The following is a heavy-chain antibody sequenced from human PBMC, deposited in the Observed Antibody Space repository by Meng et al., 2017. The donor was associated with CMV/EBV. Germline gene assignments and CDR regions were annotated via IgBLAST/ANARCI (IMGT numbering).Heavy chain of an antibody. CDR1: GGSISSSSYY. J-gene: IGHJ4*02. D-gene: IGHD6-6*01. CDR2: IYYSGNT. Sequence: SETLSLTCTVSGGSISSSSYYWGWIRQPPGKGLEWIGSIYYSGNTYYNPSLKSRVTISVDTSKNQFSLKLSSVTAADTAVYYCARLARRKFSSIAARDTDYWGQGTLVTVSS. CDR3: ARLARRKFSSIAARDTDY. V-gene: IGHV4-39*01.